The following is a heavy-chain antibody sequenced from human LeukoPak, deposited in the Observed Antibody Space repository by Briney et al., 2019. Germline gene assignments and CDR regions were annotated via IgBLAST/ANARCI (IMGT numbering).Heavy chain of an antibody. V-gene: IGHV2-5*02. J-gene: IGHJ4*02. CDR1: GFSLSTSGVG. CDR3: AHRWVGSSWYWVYFDY. CDR2: IYWDDDK. Sequence: SGPTLVKPTQTLTLTCTFSGFSLSTSGVGVGWIRQPPGKALEWLALIYWDDDKRYSPSLKSRLTITTDTSKNQVVLTMTNMDPVDTATYYCAHRWVGSSWYWVYFDYWGQGTLVTVSS. D-gene: IGHD6-13*01.